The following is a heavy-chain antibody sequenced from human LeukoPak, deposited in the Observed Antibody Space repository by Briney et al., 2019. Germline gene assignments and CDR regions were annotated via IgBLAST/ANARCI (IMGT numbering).Heavy chain of an antibody. V-gene: IGHV3-53*01. Sequence: GGSLRLSCAASGFTVSSNYMSWVRQAPGKGLEWVSVIYSGGSTYYADSVKGRFTISRDNSKNTLYLQMNSLRAEDTAVYYCARGGGYGDYLSDAFDIWGQGTMVTVSS. J-gene: IGHJ3*02. CDR1: GFTVSSNY. CDR3: ARGGGYGDYLSDAFDI. CDR2: IYSGGST. D-gene: IGHD4-17*01.